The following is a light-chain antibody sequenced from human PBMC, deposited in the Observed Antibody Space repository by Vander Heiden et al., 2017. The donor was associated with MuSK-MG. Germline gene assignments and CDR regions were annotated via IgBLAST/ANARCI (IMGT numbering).Light chain of an antibody. V-gene: IGLV2-11*01. CDR3: CSYAGNYTWV. Sequence: QSALTQPRSVYGSPGQSVTISCSGTSSDVHDYKNVSWYQLHPGKAPKVMIYDVNGRPSGVPDRFSASKSGNTASLTISGLQTEDEADYYCCSYAGNYTWVFGGGTKVTVL. CDR1: SSDVHDYKN. J-gene: IGLJ3*02. CDR2: DVN.